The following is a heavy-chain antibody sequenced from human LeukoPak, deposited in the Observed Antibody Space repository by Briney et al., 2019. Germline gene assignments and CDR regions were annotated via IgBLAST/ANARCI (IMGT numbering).Heavy chain of an antibody. D-gene: IGHD4-17*01. CDR3: ARVVPDDYGDSNYFDY. V-gene: IGHV4-31*03. Sequence: SETLSLICSVSAGSISSGGYYWSWIRQHPRKGLEWIGYIYYSGSTFYNPSLKGRVTISVDTSKNQFSLKLSSVTAADTAVYYCARVVPDDYGDSNYFDYWGQGTLVTVSS. J-gene: IGHJ4*02. CDR2: IYYSGST. CDR1: AGSISSGGYY.